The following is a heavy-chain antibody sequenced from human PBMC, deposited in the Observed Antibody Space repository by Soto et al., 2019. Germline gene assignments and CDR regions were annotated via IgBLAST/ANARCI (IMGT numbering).Heavy chain of an antibody. CDR3: AKALQYSSSRDYFYYGMDV. J-gene: IGHJ6*02. V-gene: IGHV3-23*01. Sequence: GGSLRLSCAASGFTFSNYSMSWVRQAPGKGLEWVSGMNSGGRSYYADSVKGRFTISRDTSKNMLYLQMNSLRADDTAVFYCAKALQYSSSRDYFYYGMDVWGQGTTVTVS. D-gene: IGHD6-6*01. CDR1: GFTFSNYS. CDR2: MNSGGRS.